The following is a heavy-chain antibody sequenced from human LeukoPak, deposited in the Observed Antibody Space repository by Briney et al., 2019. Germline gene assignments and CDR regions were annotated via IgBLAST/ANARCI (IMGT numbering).Heavy chain of an antibody. CDR2: IYYSGST. CDR3: ARDEFGDFQGFDY. V-gene: IGHV4-39*06. J-gene: IGHJ4*02. D-gene: IGHD4-17*01. Sequence: SETLSLTCTVSGGSISSSSYYWGWIRRPPGKGLEWIGSIYYSGSTYYNPSLKSRVTLSLDSSKSQFALKVTSVTAADTAVYYCARDEFGDFQGFDYWGQGTRVTVSS. CDR1: GGSISSSSYY.